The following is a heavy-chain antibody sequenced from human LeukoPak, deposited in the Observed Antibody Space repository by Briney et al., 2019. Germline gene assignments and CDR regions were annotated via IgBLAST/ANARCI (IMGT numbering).Heavy chain of an antibody. D-gene: IGHD6-13*01. CDR2: ISAYNGNT. CDR3: ARESAAAGKNYFDY. V-gene: IGHV1-18*01. J-gene: IGHJ4*02. CDR1: GYTFNTYG. Sequence: ASVKVSCKASGYTFNTYGISWVRQAPGQGLEWMGWISAYNGNTNYAQKLQGRVTMTTDTSTSTAYMELRSLRSDDTAVYYCARESAAAGKNYFDYWGQGTLVTVSS.